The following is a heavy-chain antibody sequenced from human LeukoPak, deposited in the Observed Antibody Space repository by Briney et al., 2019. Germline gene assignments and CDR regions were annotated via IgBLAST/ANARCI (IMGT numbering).Heavy chain of an antibody. J-gene: IGHJ4*02. CDR1: VYTFTSYG. V-gene: IGHV1-18*01. CDR3: ARDGVVPAATVPYY. CDR2: ISAYNGNT. Sequence: ASVTVSCKASVYTFTSYGISGVRQAPGQGREWMGWISAYNGNTNYAHKLQGRFTMTPDTSTSTGYMELRSLRSEDTAVYYCARDGVVPAATVPYYWGQGTLVTVSS. D-gene: IGHD2-2*01.